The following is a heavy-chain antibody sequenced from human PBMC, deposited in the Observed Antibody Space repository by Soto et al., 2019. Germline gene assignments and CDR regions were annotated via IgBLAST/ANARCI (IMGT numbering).Heavy chain of an antibody. J-gene: IGHJ6*02. D-gene: IGHD1-26*01. CDR1: GSTFTSYA. CDR2: INSGNGNT. CDR3: ARWGAAPYYYGMAV. Sequence: QVQLVQSGAEVKKPGASVKVACKASGSTFTSYAMHWVRQAPGQRLEWMGWINSGNGNTKYSQKFQGRVTITRDTSASTAYMELSSLRSEDTAVYYCARWGAAPYYYGMAVCCHGTTVTVS. V-gene: IGHV1-3*01.